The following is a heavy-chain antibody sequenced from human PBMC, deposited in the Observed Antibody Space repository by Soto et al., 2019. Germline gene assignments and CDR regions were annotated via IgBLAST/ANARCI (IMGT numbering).Heavy chain of an antibody. V-gene: IGHV4-59*01. D-gene: IGHD6-19*01. Sequence: QVQLQESGPGLVKPSETLSLTCTVSGGSISSYYWSWIRQPPGKGLEWIGYIYYSGSTNYNPSLKRRVTISVDTSKNQFSLKLSSVTAADTAGYYCARDAVDWGQGTLVTVSS. CDR2: IYYSGST. CDR1: GGSISSYY. CDR3: ARDAVD. J-gene: IGHJ4*02.